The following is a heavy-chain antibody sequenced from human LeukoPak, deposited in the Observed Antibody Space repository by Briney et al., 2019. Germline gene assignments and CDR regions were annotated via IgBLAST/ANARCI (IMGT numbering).Heavy chain of an antibody. CDR2: ISAYNGNT. V-gene: IGHV1-18*01. CDR3: ARDNSVGDNAWWFDP. J-gene: IGHJ5*02. Sequence: GASVKVSCKASGHTLTNYGITWVRQAPGQGLEWMGWISAYNGNTNYAQKFQGRVTMTRDMSTSTDYMELSSLRSEDTAIYYCARDNSVGDNAWWFDPWGQGTLVTVSS. CDR1: GHTLTNYG. D-gene: IGHD1-26*01.